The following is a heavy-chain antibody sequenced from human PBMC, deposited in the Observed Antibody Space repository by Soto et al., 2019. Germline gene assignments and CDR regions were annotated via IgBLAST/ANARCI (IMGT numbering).Heavy chain of an antibody. CDR1: GGSIISYY. J-gene: IGHJ6*02. Sequence: SETLYLTCTVSGGSIISYYWSWMWQPPGKGLEWIGYMYYSGSPNYNPSLKSRVTISVDTSKNQFSLKLSSVTAADTGVYYCARGKYCSSTTCSYYYGMDVWGQGTTVTVSS. D-gene: IGHD2-2*01. CDR3: ARGKYCSSTTCSYYYGMDV. CDR2: MYYSGSP. V-gene: IGHV4-59*01.